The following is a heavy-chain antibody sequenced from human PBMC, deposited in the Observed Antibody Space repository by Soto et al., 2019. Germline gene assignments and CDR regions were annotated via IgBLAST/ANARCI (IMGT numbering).Heavy chain of an antibody. CDR2: ISAHNGNT. J-gene: IGHJ4*02. CDR3: ARGRYGDY. CDR1: GYTFTSYG. V-gene: IGHV1-18*01. D-gene: IGHD1-1*01. Sequence: QVHLVQSGAEVKKPGASVKVSCKASGYTFTSYGITWVRQAPGQGLEWMGWISAHNGNTDYAQKLQGRVIVTRDTSTSTAYMVLRSLLSDDTAVYYCARGRYGDYWGQGALVTVSS.